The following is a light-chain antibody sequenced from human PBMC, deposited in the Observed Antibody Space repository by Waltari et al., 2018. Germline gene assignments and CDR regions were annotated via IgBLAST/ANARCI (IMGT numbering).Light chain of an antibody. CDR3: AAWDDSLNAWV. CDR2: SNT. V-gene: IGLV1-44*01. J-gene: IGLJ3*02. Sequence: QSVLTQPPSASGTPGQSVTISCSGSSSNIVSNTLNWYQQLPVTAPKLLIYSNTQRPSGVPARFSATKSGTSASLAISGLQSGDGADFYCAAWDDSLNAWVFGGGTKLTVL. CDR1: SSNIVSNT.